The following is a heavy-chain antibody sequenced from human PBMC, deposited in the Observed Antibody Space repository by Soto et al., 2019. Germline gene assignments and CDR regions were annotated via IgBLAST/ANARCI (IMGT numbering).Heavy chain of an antibody. CDR2: IYYSGSA. CDR3: ARSERITIFGVATGSYYFDY. Sequence: PSETLSLTCTVSGGSISSGDYYWSWIRQPPGKGLEWIGYIYYSGSAYYNPSLKSRVTISVDTSKNQFSLKLSSVTAADTAVYYCARSERITIFGVATGSYYFDYWGQGTLVTVSS. CDR1: GGSISSGDYY. V-gene: IGHV4-30-4*01. D-gene: IGHD3-3*01. J-gene: IGHJ4*02.